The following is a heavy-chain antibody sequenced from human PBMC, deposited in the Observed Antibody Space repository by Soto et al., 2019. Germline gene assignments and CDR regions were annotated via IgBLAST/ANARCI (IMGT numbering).Heavy chain of an antibody. Sequence: GGSLRLSCAASGFTFSRYYMNWVRQAPGKGLEWVSSISTTSTYTHYADSLKGRFTISRDNARKLLYLEMDSLRAEDTAVYYCARDDGVGSSSVKGCDMWGQGTKVSLS. D-gene: IGHD6-25*01. V-gene: IGHV3-21*01. J-gene: IGHJ3*02. CDR2: ISTTSTYT. CDR3: ARDDGVGSSSVKGCDM. CDR1: GFTFSRYY.